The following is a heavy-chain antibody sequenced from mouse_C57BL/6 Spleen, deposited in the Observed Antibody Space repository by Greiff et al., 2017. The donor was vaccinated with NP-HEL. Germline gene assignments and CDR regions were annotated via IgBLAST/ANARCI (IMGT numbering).Heavy chain of an antibody. D-gene: IGHD4-1*02. Sequence: QVQLQQSGAELARPGASVKMSCKASGYTFTSYTMHWVKQRPGQGLEWIGYINPSSGYTKYNQKFKDKATLTADKSSSTAYMQLSSLTSADSAFYYCARSSTGTGDFDYWGQGTTLTVSS. CDR1: GYTFTSYT. V-gene: IGHV1-4*01. J-gene: IGHJ2*01. CDR3: ARSSTGTGDFDY. CDR2: INPSSGYT.